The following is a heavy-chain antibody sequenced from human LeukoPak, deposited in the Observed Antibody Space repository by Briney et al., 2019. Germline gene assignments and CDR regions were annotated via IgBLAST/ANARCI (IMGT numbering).Heavy chain of an antibody. D-gene: IGHD3-10*01. J-gene: IGHJ4*02. CDR3: ARMVELRWFGELSDYYFDH. CDR1: GGSISSYY. Sequence: SDTLSLTCTVSGGSISSYYWSWIRQPPGKGLEWIGYIYYSGSTNYNTSLKRRVTISVDTCENQFSLKLSSLTAADTAVYYCARMVELRWFGELSDYYFDHWGQGTLVTVSS. V-gene: IGHV4-59*07. CDR2: IYYSGST.